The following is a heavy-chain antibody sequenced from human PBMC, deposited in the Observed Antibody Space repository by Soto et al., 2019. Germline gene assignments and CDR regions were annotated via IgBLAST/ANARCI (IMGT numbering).Heavy chain of an antibody. Sequence: SETLSLTCAVYGGSFSGYYWSWIRQPPGKGLEWIGEINHSGSTNYNPSLKSRVTISVDTSKNQFSLKLSSVTAADTAVYYCARGRLDCSGGSCYQRQDAFDIWGQGTMVTVSS. CDR2: INHSGST. D-gene: IGHD2-15*01. CDR1: GGSFSGYY. J-gene: IGHJ3*02. V-gene: IGHV4-34*01. CDR3: ARGRLDCSGGSCYQRQDAFDI.